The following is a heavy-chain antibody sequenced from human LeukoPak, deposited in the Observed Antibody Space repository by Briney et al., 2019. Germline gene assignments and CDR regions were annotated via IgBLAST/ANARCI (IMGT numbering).Heavy chain of an antibody. Sequence: GGSLRLSCAASGFTFSSYAMHWVRQAPGKGLEWVAVISYDGSNKYYADSVKGRFTISRDNSKNTLYLQMNSLRAEDTAVYYCAKSPSTIFGVVIRDPFDIWGQGTMVTVSS. CDR1: GFTFSSYA. D-gene: IGHD3-3*01. J-gene: IGHJ3*02. CDR2: ISYDGSNK. CDR3: AKSPSTIFGVVIRDPFDI. V-gene: IGHV3-30-3*02.